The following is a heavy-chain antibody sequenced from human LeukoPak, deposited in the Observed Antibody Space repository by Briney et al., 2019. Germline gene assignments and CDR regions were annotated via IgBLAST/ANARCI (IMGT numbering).Heavy chain of an antibody. CDR2: IIPIFGTA. CDR3: ARDPGGAEYNWFDP. D-gene: IGHD1-14*01. CDR1: GGTFSIYA. V-gene: IGHV1-69*13. J-gene: IGHJ5*02. Sequence: SVTVSCTASGGTFSIYAISWVRQAPGQGLEWMGGIIPIFGTANYAQKFQGRVTITADESTSTAYMELSSLRSEDTAVYYCARDPGGAEYNWFDPWGQGTLVTVSS.